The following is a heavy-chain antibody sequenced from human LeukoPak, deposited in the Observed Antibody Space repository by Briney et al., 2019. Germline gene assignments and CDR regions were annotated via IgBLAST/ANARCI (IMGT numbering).Heavy chain of an antibody. CDR1: GGSVSSADYY. J-gene: IGHJ3*02. Sequence: PSQTLSLTCTVSGGSVSSADYYWSWIRQPPGKGLEWIGYIYYSGSTFYNPSLKSRVTISVDTSKNQFSLKLSSVTAADTAVYYCARDRDVGNAFDIWGQGTMVTVSS. CDR2: IYYSGST. CDR3: ARDRDVGNAFDI. D-gene: IGHD5-24*01. V-gene: IGHV4-30-4*08.